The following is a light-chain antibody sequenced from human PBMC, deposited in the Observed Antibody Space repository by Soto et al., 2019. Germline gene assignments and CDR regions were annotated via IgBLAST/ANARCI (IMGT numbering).Light chain of an antibody. CDR3: LLYYGGQLGV. Sequence: QAVVTQEPSLTVSPGGTVTLTCASNTGAVTSGYYPNWFQQKPGQAPRALIYSTNNKYSWTPARFSGSLLGGKAALTLSGVQPEDEAVYYCLLYYGGQLGVFGGGTKLTVL. CDR1: TGAVTSGYY. V-gene: IGLV7-43*01. CDR2: STN. J-gene: IGLJ2*01.